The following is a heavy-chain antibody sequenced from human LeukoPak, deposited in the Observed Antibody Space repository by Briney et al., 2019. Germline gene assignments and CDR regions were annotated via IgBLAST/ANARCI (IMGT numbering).Heavy chain of an antibody. D-gene: IGHD3-10*01. V-gene: IGHV4-4*07. CDR1: GGSISSYY. J-gene: IGHJ4*02. CDR3: ARPFESSGSGSYYSY. Sequence: SETLSLTCTVSGGSISSYYWSWIRQPAGKGLEWIGRIYTSGSTNYNPSLKSRVTMSVDTSKNQFSLKLSSVTAADTAVYYCARPFESSGSGSYYSYWGQGTLVTASS. CDR2: IYTSGST.